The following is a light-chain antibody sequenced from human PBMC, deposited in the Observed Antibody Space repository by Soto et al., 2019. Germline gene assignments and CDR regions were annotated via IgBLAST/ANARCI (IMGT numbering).Light chain of an antibody. CDR2: GAS. V-gene: IGKV3D-20*02. CDR3: QQRSNWPPLIT. CDR1: QSVSSSY. Sequence: EIVMTQSPATLSVSPGERATLSCRASQSVSSSYLAWYQQKPGQAPRLLIYGASSRATGIPDRFSGSGSGTDFTLTISRLEPEDFAVYYCQQRSNWPPLITFGQGTRLEIK. J-gene: IGKJ5*01.